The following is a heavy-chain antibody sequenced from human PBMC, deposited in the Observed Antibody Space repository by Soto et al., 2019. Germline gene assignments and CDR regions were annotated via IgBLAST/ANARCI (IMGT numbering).Heavy chain of an antibody. CDR2: IYYSGST. CDR3: AGDLSMVRTSGMDV. D-gene: IGHD3-10*01. CDR1: GGSISSGDYY. Sequence: QVQLQESGPGLVKPSQTLSLTCTVSGGSISSGDYYWSWIRQPPGKGLEWIGYIYYSGSTYYNPSRKSRVTISVDTSRNQFSLKLSSVTAADTAVYYCAGDLSMVRTSGMDVWGQGTRVAVCS. V-gene: IGHV4-30-4*01. J-gene: IGHJ6*01.